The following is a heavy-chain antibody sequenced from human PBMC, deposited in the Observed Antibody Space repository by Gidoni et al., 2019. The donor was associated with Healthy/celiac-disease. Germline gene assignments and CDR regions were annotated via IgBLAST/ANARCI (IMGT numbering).Heavy chain of an antibody. D-gene: IGHD5-18*01. Sequence: EVQLVESGGGLVKPGGSLRLSCAASEFTFSSYSMNWVRQAPGKGLEWVSSISSSSSYIYYADSVKGRFTISRDNAKNSLYLQLNSLRAEDTAVYYCARNRSYGGDGAFDIWGQGTMVTVSS. CDR2: ISSSSSYI. V-gene: IGHV3-21*01. CDR1: EFTFSSYS. CDR3: ARNRSYGGDGAFDI. J-gene: IGHJ3*02.